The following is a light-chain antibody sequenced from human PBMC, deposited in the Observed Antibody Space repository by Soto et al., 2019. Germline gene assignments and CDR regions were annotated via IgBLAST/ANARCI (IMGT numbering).Light chain of an antibody. CDR1: QSISSW. V-gene: IGKV1-5*03. Sequence: DIQMTQSPSTLSASVGDRVTITCRASQSISSWLAWYQQKPGKAPKLLIYKASSLESGVPSRFSGSGSGTEFTLTISSLQPDDFATFYCQQYNSYPYTFGQGTKLEIK. CDR3: QQYNSYPYT. J-gene: IGKJ2*01. CDR2: KAS.